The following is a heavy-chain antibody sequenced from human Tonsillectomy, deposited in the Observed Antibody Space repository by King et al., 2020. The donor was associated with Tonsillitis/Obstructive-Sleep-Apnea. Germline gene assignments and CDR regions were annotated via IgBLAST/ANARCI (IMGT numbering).Heavy chain of an antibody. D-gene: IGHD3-16*01. Sequence: VQLQQSGPGLVKPSQTLSLTCAISGDSGSSNSAAWTWIRQSPSRGLEWLGRTYYRAKWYIDYAISVKSRITINPDTSKNQFSLQLNSVTPEDTAVYYCAREGATGGGRPYWYFDLWGRGTLVTVSS. J-gene: IGHJ2*01. CDR1: GDSGSSNSAA. CDR2: TYYRAKWYI. V-gene: IGHV6-1*01. CDR3: AREGATGGGRPYWYFDL.